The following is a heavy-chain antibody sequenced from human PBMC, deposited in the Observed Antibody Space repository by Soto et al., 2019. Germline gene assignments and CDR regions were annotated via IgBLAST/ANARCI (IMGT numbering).Heavy chain of an antibody. V-gene: IGHV3-53*01. J-gene: IGHJ4*02. CDR2: IYAGGDT. CDR3: ARGLGFCSGGACYEY. Sequence: GGSLRLSCAASGFSVSDNYVTWVRQAPGKGLEWVSVIYAGGDTFYADSVKGRFTISRDTSENMVYLQMRSLTVEDTAVYHCARGLGFCSGGACYEYWGQGTVVTVSS. CDR1: GFSVSDNY. D-gene: IGHD2-15*01.